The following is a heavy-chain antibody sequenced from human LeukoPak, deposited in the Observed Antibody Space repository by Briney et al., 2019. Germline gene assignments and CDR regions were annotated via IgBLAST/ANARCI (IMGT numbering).Heavy chain of an antibody. CDR3: ARGRVATIPVDY. CDR2: INPNSGGT. J-gene: IGHJ4*02. D-gene: IGHD5-12*01. V-gene: IGHV1-2*02. Sequence: ASVKVSCKASGYTFTGYYMHWVRQAPGQGVEWMGWINPNSGGTNYAQKFQGRVTMTRDTSISTAYMELSRLRSDDTAVYYCARGRVATIPVDYWGQGTLVTVSS. CDR1: GYTFTGYY.